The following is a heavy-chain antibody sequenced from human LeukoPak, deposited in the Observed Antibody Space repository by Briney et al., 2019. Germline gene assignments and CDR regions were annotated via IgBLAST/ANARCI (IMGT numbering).Heavy chain of an antibody. V-gene: IGHV1-46*01. J-gene: IGHJ4*02. Sequence: GSVKVSCKASGYTFTSYYMHWVRQAPGQGLEWMGIINPSGGSTSYAQKFQGRVTMTRDTSTSTVYMELSSLRSEDTAVYYCAAAVAGNLHFDYWGQGTLVTVSS. D-gene: IGHD6-19*01. CDR1: GYTFTSYY. CDR3: AAAVAGNLHFDY. CDR2: INPSGGST.